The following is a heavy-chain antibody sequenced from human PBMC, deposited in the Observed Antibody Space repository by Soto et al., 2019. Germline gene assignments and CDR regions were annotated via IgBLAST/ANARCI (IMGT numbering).Heavy chain of an antibody. V-gene: IGHV1-69*12. Sequence: QVQLVQSGAEVKKPGSSVKVSCKASGGTFSSYAISWVRQAPGQGLEWMGGIIPIFGTANYAQKFQGRVTMTADESSSTAYMELSSLRSEDTAVYYCARDRFGELLAYYFDYWGQGTLVTVSS. D-gene: IGHD3-10*01. CDR2: IIPIFGTA. CDR3: ARDRFGELLAYYFDY. J-gene: IGHJ4*02. CDR1: GGTFSSYA.